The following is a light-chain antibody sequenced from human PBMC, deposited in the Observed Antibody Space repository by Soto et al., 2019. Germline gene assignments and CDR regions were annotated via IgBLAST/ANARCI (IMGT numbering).Light chain of an antibody. J-gene: IGLJ2*01. CDR2: GNN. Sequence: QAVVTQPPSVSGTPGQRVTISCSGTSSNIGSNTVNWYQQLPGTAPKLLIYGNNQRPSGVPDRFSGSKSGTSASLAISGLQSEDEADYYCAAWDDSLNGRGVFGGGTKVTVL. V-gene: IGLV1-44*01. CDR1: SSNIGSNT. CDR3: AAWDDSLNGRGV.